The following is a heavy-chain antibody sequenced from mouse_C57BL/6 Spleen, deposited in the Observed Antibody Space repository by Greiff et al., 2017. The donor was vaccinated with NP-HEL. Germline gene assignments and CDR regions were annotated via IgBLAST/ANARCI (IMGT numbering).Heavy chain of an antibody. CDR2: FYPGSGSI. D-gene: IGHD4-1*01. V-gene: IGHV1-62-2*01. J-gene: IGHJ4*01. CDR3: ARHEDERVGRYAMDY. CDR1: GYTFTEYT. Sequence: QVHVKQSGAELVKPGASVKLSCKASGYTFTEYTIHWVKQRSGQGLEWIGWFYPGSGSIKYNEKFKDKATLTADKSSSTVYMELSRLTSEDSAVYVCARHEDERVGRYAMDYWGQGTSVTVSS.